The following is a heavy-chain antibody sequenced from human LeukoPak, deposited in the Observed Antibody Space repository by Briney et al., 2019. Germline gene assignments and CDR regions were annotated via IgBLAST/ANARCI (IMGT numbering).Heavy chain of an antibody. J-gene: IGHJ6*03. Sequence: ASVKVSCKASGYTFTSYGISWVRQAPGQGLEWMGWISAYNGNTNYAQKLQGRVTTTTDTSTSTAYMELRSLRSDDTAVYYCAREVSSTIFGHMDVWGKGTTVTVSS. CDR1: GYTFTSYG. CDR3: AREVSSTIFGHMDV. D-gene: IGHD3-3*01. V-gene: IGHV1-18*01. CDR2: ISAYNGNT.